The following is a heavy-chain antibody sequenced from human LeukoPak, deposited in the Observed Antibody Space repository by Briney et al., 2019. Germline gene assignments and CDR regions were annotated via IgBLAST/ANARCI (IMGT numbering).Heavy chain of an antibody. D-gene: IGHD4-17*01. CDR1: GFSFSNYA. Sequence: GGSLRLSCATSGFSFSNYAMSWVRQAPGKGLEWVSAISGEGVTIYYADSVKGRFTISRDNSRNTLYLQMNSLKVEDAAVYYCARDFRDYRDYVAYFDSWGQGALVTVSS. J-gene: IGHJ4*02. V-gene: IGHV3-23*01. CDR2: ISGEGVTI. CDR3: ARDFRDYRDYVAYFDS.